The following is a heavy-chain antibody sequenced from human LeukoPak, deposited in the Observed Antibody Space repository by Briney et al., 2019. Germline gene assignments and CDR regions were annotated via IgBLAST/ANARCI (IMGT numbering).Heavy chain of an antibody. CDR2: INPSGGST. CDR1: GYTFTSYY. D-gene: IGHD3-22*01. CDR3: ATDLGMVISSYPG. J-gene: IGHJ4*02. V-gene: IGHV1-46*01. Sequence: ASVKVSCKASGYTFTSYYMHWVRQAPGQGLEWMGIINPSGGSTSYAQKFQGRVTMTEDTSTDTAYMELSSLRSEDTAVYYCATDLGMVISSYPGWGQGTLVTVSS.